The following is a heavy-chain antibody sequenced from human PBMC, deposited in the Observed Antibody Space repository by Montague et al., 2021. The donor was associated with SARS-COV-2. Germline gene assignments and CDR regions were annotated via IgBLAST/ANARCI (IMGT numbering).Heavy chain of an antibody. J-gene: IGHJ6*02. D-gene: IGHD3-22*01. Sequence: SLRLSCAASRFTFNTYTMHWVRQAPGKGLQWVAVISYDGSKKYCIDSVKGRFTISRDNSRNTLSLQMNSLRSEHSAVYYCARDGSGYASNYFYVMDVWGQGTMVTVSS. CDR1: RFTFNTYT. CDR3: ARDGSGYASNYFYVMDV. V-gene: IGHV3-30*04. CDR2: ISYDGSKK.